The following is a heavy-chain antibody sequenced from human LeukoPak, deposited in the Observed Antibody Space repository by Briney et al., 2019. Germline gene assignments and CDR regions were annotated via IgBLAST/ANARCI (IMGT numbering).Heavy chain of an antibody. CDR2: IYYSGST. J-gene: IGHJ4*02. D-gene: IGHD4-17*01. CDR1: GGSISSGDYY. V-gene: IGHV4-30-4*01. CDR3: ARGIISTVTTGYFDY. Sequence: SQTLSLTCTVSGGSISSGDYYWSWIRQPPGKGLEWIGYIYYSGSTYYNPSLKSRVTISVDTSKNQFSLKLSSVTAADTAVYYCARGIISTVTTGYFDYWGQGTLVTVSS.